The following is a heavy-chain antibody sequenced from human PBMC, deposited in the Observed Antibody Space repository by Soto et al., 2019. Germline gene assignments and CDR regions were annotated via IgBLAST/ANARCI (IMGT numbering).Heavy chain of an antibody. J-gene: IGHJ6*01. Sequence: GGSLRLSCAASGFTFSTYGMDWVRQAPGKGLEWVAVISYDGSNKYYADSVKGRFTISRDNSKNTLYLQMNSLRAEDTAVYYCAKEGYYGSGRYPNPSYYYYGMDVWGQGTTVTVSS. CDR1: GFTFSTYG. V-gene: IGHV3-30*18. CDR2: ISYDGSNK. D-gene: IGHD3-10*01. CDR3: AKEGYYGSGRYPNPSYYYYGMDV.